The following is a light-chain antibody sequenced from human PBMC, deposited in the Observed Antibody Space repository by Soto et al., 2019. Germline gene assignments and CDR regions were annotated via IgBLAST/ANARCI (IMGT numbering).Light chain of an antibody. CDR1: QSVYSF. Sequence: EIVLTQSPATLSLSPGERVTLSCRASQSVYSFLAWYQQKPGQAPRLLIHDASNRVTGIPARFSASGSGTDFTLTISSLEPEDFAVYYCQQYGSSLFTFGPGTKVDIK. J-gene: IGKJ3*01. CDR2: DAS. V-gene: IGKV3-11*01. CDR3: QQYGSSLFT.